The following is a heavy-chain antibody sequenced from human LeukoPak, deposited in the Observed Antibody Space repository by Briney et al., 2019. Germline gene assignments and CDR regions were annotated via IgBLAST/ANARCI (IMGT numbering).Heavy chain of an antibody. Sequence: ASVKVSCKASDYTFTSYGISWVRQAPGQGLEWMGWISAYNGNINYAQKFQGRVTMTTDTPTSTAYMELRSLRSDDTAVYYCTNNYYDTGTYYYFDYWGQGTLVTVSS. CDR2: ISAYNGNI. CDR1: DYTFTSYG. D-gene: IGHD3-22*01. J-gene: IGHJ4*02. CDR3: TNNYYDTGTYYYFDY. V-gene: IGHV1-18*01.